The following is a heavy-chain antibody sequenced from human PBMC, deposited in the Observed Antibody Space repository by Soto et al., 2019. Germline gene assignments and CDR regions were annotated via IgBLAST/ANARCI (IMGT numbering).Heavy chain of an antibody. CDR3: ARDRGYCSRHGCWNFGH. CDR1: GYTFTGYY. D-gene: IGHD2-2*01. CDR2: INPKSGGT. J-gene: IGHJ4*01. Sequence: ASVKVSCKAAGYTFTGYYMHWVRQAPGQGLEWMGWINPKSGGTNYAQKFQGRVTMTRDTSISTAYMELSRLRSDDTAVYYCARDRGYCSRHGCWNFGHWGRGALVAVSS. V-gene: IGHV1-2*02.